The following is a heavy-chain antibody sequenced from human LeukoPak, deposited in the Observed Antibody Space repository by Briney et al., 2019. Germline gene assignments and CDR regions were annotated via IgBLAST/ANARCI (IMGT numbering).Heavy chain of an antibody. CDR1: GGSFSGYY. D-gene: IGHD6-13*01. V-gene: IGHV4-34*01. J-gene: IGHJ4*02. CDR2: INHSGST. Sequence: SETLSLTCAVYGGSFSGYYRSWIRQPPGKGLEWIGEINHSGSTNYNPSLKSRVTISVDTSKNQFSLKLSSVTAADTAVYYCARLEEQQLYYFDYWGQGTLVTVSS. CDR3: ARLEEQQLYYFDY.